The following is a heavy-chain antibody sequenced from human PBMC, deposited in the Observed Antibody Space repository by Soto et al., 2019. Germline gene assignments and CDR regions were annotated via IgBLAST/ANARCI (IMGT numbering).Heavy chain of an antibody. CDR1: GDSISSGDYY. V-gene: IGHV4-61*08. Sequence: SETLSLTCTVSGDSISSGDYYWSWIRQPPGKGLEWIGYISYSGTTNYNPSLKSRVTISVDTSKNQFSLKLSSVTAADTAVYYCARDQGGGWSNIDYWGQGTLVTVSS. J-gene: IGHJ4*02. CDR2: ISYSGTT. CDR3: ARDQGGGWSNIDY. D-gene: IGHD6-19*01.